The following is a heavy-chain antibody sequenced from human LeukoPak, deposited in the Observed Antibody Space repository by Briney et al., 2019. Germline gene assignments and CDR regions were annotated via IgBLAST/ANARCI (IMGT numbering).Heavy chain of an antibody. D-gene: IGHD2-15*01. CDR1: GYSISSGYY. V-gene: IGHV4-38-2*02. CDR3: AGTLGYCSGGSCYEYYMDV. J-gene: IGHJ6*03. Sequence: SETLSLTCTVSGYSISSGYYWGWIRQPPGKGLEWIGSIYYSGSTYYNPSLKSRVTISVDTSKNQFSLKLSSVTAADTAVYYCAGTLGYCSGGSCYEYYMDVWGKGTTVTISS. CDR2: IYYSGST.